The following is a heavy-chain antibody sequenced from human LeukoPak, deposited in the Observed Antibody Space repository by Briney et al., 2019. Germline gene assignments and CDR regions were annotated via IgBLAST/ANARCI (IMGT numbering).Heavy chain of an antibody. CDR1: GFTFSSYS. V-gene: IGHV3-21*01. J-gene: IGHJ6*03. D-gene: IGHD2-2*02. CDR3: ARDPRLGYCSSTSCYTGDYYYYMDV. CDR2: ISSSSSYI. Sequence: GGSLRLSCAASGFTFSSYSMNWVRQAPGKGLEWLSSISSSSSYIYYADSVKGRFTISRDNAKNSLYLQMNSLRAEDTAVYYCARDPRLGYCSSTSCYTGDYYYYMDVWGKGTTVTVSS.